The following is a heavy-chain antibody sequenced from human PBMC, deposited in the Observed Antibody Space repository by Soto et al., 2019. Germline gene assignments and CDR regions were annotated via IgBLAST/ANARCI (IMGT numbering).Heavy chain of an antibody. Sequence: SVKVSWKASGCPFSSYAISWVRQAPGPGLEWMGGIIPIFVTANYAQKFQGRVTITADESXXTAYMELSRMRSEDTAVYYCAREGTSLQHGIVVAPAAMPGYYYGMDVWGQGTTVTVYS. CDR2: IIPIFVTA. CDR1: GCPFSSYA. J-gene: IGHJ6*02. D-gene: IGHD2-2*01. CDR3: AREGTSLQHGIVVAPAAMPGYYYGMDV. V-gene: IGHV1-69*13.